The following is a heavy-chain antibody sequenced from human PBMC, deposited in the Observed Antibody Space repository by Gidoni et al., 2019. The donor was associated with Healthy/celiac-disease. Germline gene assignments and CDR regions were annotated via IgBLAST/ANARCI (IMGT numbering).Heavy chain of an antibody. V-gene: IGHV1-3*01. CDR3: AIYYGSGSYTARYYYYYMDV. J-gene: IGHJ6*03. CDR2: ITAGNGNT. CDR1: GYTFTSYA. Sequence: QVQLVQSGAEVKKPGASVKVSCKASGYTFTSYAMHWVRQAPGQRLEWMGWITAGNGNTKYSQKFQGRVTITRDTSASTAYMELSSLRSEDTAVYYCAIYYGSGSYTARYYYYYMDVWGKGTTVTVSS. D-gene: IGHD3-10*01.